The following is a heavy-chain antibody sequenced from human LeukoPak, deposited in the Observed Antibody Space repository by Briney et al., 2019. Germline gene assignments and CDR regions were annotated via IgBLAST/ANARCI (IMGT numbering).Heavy chain of an antibody. Sequence: EASVKVSCKASGGTFSSYAISWVRQAPGQGLEWMGWMNPNSGNTGYAQKFQGRVAMTRNTSISTAYMELSSLRSEDTAVYYCARGTVCGSGGKCSGSWYYDYWGQGTLVTVSS. D-gene: IGHD6-13*01. CDR2: MNPNSGNT. CDR1: GGTFSSYA. V-gene: IGHV1-8*02. J-gene: IGHJ4*02. CDR3: ARGTVCGSGGKCSGSWYYDY.